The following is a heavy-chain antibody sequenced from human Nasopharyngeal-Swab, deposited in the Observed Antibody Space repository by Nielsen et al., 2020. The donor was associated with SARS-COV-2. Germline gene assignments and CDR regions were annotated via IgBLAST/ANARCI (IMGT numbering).Heavy chain of an antibody. J-gene: IGHJ6*02. V-gene: IGHV4-38-2*01. CDR2: IHNSGTP. D-gene: IGHD3/OR15-3a*01. CDR3: ASGPFGPGDSYYYYGLDV. Sequence: WIRQPPGKGLEWIGSIHNSGTPYYIQSLKSRVTISVDTSKNQFSLKMRSVTAADTAVYYCASGPFGPGDSYYYYGLDVWGQGTTVTVSS.